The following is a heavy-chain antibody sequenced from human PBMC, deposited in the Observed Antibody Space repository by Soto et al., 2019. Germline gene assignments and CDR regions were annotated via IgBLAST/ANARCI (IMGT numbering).Heavy chain of an antibody. CDR1: GGTFSSYT. J-gene: IGHJ3*02. CDR3: ARGIRYGRHSGLGDAFDI. CDR2: IIPILGIA. D-gene: IGHD5-12*01. V-gene: IGHV1-69*02. Sequence: SVKVSCKASGGTFSSYTISWVRQAPGQGLEWMGRIIPILGIANYAQKFQGRVTITADKSTSTAYMELSSLRSEDTAVYYCARGIRYGRHSGLGDAFDIWGQGTMVSVSS.